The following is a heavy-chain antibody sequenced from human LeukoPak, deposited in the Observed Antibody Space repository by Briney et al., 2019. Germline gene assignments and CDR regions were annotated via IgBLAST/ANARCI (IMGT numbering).Heavy chain of an antibody. CDR3: ARDRWDYNFWSATTMD. CDR2: IYASGKT. Sequence: GGSLRLSCAASGFTVSSNYMSWVRQAPGKGLEWVSVIYASGKTYYADSVKGRFTFSRDTSKNTLYLQMNSLRAEDTAVYYCARDRWDYNFWSATTMDWGQGTLATVSS. CDR1: GFTVSSNY. J-gene: IGHJ4*02. V-gene: IGHV3-66*01. D-gene: IGHD3-3*01.